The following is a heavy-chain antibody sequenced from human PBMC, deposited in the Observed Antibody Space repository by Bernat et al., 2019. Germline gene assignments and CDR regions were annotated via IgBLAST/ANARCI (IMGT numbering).Heavy chain of an antibody. CDR3: ARFTRRYPGDY. V-gene: IGHV3-7*04. CDR1: GFTFSSYW. D-gene: IGHD1-1*01. Sequence: EVQLVESGGGLVQPGGSLRLSCAASGFTFSSYWMSWVRQAPGKGLEWVANIKEDGSEKYYVDSVKGRFTISRDNAKNSLYLQMNSLGGEDTAVYYCARFTRRYPGDYWGQGTLVTVSS. J-gene: IGHJ4*02. CDR2: IKEDGSEK.